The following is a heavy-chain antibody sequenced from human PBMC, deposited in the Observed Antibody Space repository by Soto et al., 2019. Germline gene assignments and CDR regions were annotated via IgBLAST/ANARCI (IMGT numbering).Heavy chain of an antibody. V-gene: IGHV1-2*04. CDR1: GYTFTGYY. Sequence: ASVKVSCKASGYTFTGYYMHWVRQAPGQGLEWMGWINPNSGGTNYAQKFQGWVTMTRDTSISTAYMELSRLRSDDTAVYYCARVGGHYYGSSGYYDGAEYFQHWGQGTLVTVSS. D-gene: IGHD3-22*01. CDR3: ARVGGHYYGSSGYYDGAEYFQH. CDR2: INPNSGGT. J-gene: IGHJ1*01.